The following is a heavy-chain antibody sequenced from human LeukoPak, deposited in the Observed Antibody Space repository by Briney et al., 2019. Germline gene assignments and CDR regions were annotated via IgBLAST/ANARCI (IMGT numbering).Heavy chain of an antibody. CDR2: IKEDGSEK. CDR3: ASGRQLGY. J-gene: IGHJ4*02. Sequence: GGSLRLSCAASGFTFSNYWMSWVRQAPGEGLEWVANIKEDGSEKYYVDSVKGRFTISRDNARNSLYLQMNSLRVEDTAVYYCASGRQLGYWGQGTLVTVSS. D-gene: IGHD6-13*01. V-gene: IGHV3-7*01. CDR1: GFTFSNYW.